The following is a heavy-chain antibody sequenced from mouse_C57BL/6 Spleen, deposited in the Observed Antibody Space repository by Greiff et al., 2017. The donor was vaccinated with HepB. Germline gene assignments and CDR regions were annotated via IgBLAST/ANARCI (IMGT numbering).Heavy chain of an antibody. CDR1: GFTFSDYY. Sequence: EVKVEESEGGLVQPGSSMKLSCTASGFTFSDYYMAWVRQVPEKGLEWVANINYDGSSTYYLDSLKSRFIISRDNAKNILYLQMSSLKSEDTATYYCARGNTTADDAYWGQGTLVTVSA. CDR2: INYDGSST. D-gene: IGHD1-2*01. J-gene: IGHJ3*01. V-gene: IGHV5-16*01. CDR3: ARGNTTADDAY.